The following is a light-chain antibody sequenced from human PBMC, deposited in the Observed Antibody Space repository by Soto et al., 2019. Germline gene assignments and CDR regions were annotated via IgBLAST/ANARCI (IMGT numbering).Light chain of an antibody. CDR2: DAY. CDR1: QSISIW. J-gene: IGKJ1*01. Sequence: IQMTQSPSTLSASVGDRVTISCRASQSISIWLAWYQQKPGRAPKLLISDAYSLESGVPSRFSGSRSGTEFTLTIASLQPYDFATYYCQQYFSYWTYGQGTKVELK. CDR3: QQYFSYWT. V-gene: IGKV1-5*01.